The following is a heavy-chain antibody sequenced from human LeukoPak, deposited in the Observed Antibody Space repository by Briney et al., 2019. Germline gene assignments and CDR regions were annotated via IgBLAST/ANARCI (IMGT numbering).Heavy chain of an antibody. Sequence: PGGSLRLSCVASGFTFTKYAMDWVRQAPGKGLEWVASISFDDTNKAYSDSVKGRFTVSRDKANNTLFLQMDSLRAEDTAVYYCARDCSSAICYAAFDYWGQGTLVTVSS. CDR3: ARDCSSAICYAAFDY. V-gene: IGHV3-30-3*01. CDR2: ISFDDTNK. J-gene: IGHJ4*02. CDR1: GFTFTKYA. D-gene: IGHD2-2*01.